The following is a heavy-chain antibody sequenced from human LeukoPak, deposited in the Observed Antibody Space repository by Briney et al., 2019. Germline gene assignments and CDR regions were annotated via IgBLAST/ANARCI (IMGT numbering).Heavy chain of an antibody. CDR3: ARGGNLTLDYYFDY. CDR1: GGSISDYY. D-gene: IGHD1-14*01. CDR2: INHSGST. V-gene: IGHV4-34*01. Sequence: SEALSLTCTVSGGSISDYYWSWMRQPPGKGLEWIGEINHSGSTNYNPSLKSRVTISVDTSKNQFSLKLSSVTAADTAVYYCARGGNLTLDYYFDYWGQGTLVTVSS. J-gene: IGHJ4*02.